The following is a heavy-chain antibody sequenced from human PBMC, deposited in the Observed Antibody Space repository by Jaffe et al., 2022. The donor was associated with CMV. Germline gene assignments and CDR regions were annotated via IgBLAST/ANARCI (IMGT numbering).Heavy chain of an antibody. J-gene: IGHJ6*02. Sequence: QVQLVQSGAEVKKPGSSVKVSCKASGGTFSSYAISWVRQAPGQGLEWMGGIIPIFGTANYAQKFQGRVTITADESTSTAYMELSSLRSEDTAVYYCARDSSGRSSSSNHGGMDVWGQGTTVTVSS. CDR1: GGTFSSYA. CDR3: ARDSSGRSSSSNHGGMDV. V-gene: IGHV1-69*01. CDR2: IIPIFGTA. D-gene: IGHD3-10*01.